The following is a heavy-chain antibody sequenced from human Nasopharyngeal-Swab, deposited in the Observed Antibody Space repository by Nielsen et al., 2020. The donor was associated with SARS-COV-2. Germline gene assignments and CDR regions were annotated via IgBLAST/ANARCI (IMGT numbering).Heavy chain of an antibody. CDR3: AKDKGRSSSWYDY. CDR2: ISWNSGSI. D-gene: IGHD6-13*01. V-gene: IGHV3-9*01. J-gene: IGHJ4*02. CDR1: GFTFDDYA. Sequence: SLKISCAASGFTFDDYAMHWVRQAPGKGLEWVSGISWNSGSIGYADSAKGRFTISRDNAKNSLYLQMNSLRAEDTALYYCAKDKGRSSSWYDYWGQGTLVTVSS.